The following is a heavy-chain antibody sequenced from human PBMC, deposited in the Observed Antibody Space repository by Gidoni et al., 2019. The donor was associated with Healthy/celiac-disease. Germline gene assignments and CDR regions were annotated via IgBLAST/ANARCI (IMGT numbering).Heavy chain of an antibody. D-gene: IGHD3-3*01. CDR3: ARDGIGYDFWSGSSYGMDV. CDR1: GFTVSSNY. V-gene: IGHV3-53*01. CDR2: IYSGGST. Sequence: EVQLVESGGGLIQPGGSLRLSCAASGFTVSSNYLSWVRQAPGKGLEWVSGIYSGGSTYYEDSVKGRFTISRDNSKNTLYLQMNSLRAEDTAVYYCARDGIGYDFWSGSSYGMDVWGQGTTVTVSS. J-gene: IGHJ6*02.